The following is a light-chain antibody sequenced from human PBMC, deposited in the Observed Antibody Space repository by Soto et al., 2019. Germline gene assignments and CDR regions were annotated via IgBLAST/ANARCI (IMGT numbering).Light chain of an antibody. J-gene: IGLJ2*01. CDR2: RDN. CDR1: ALPKQY. V-gene: IGLV3-25*02. CDR3: QSTDSSGTYHVV. Sequence: SYELTQPPSVSVSPGQTARITCSGDALPKQYAYWYQQKPGQAPVLVIYRDNERPSGIPERFSGSSSGTTVTLTISGVQAEDEADYYCQSTDSSGTYHVVFGGGTKVTVL.